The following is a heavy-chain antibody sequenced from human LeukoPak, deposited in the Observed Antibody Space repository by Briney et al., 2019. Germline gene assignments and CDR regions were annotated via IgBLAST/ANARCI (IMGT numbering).Heavy chain of an antibody. V-gene: IGHV1-2*02. J-gene: IGHJ4*02. CDR2: VNPNSGST. Sequence: ASVKVSCKSSGFTFTSYYMHWVRQAPGQGLEWMGCVNPNSGSTNYAQKFQGRVTMTRDTSISTAYMELSRLRSDDTAVYYCARASAIAAAGRLDQSFDYWAQGTLVTVSS. CDR3: ARASAIAAAGRLDQSFDY. CDR1: GFTFTSYY. D-gene: IGHD6-13*01.